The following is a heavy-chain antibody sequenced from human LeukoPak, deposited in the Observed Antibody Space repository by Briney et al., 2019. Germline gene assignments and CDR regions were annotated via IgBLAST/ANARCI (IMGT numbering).Heavy chain of an antibody. J-gene: IGHJ4*02. D-gene: IGHD6-19*01. Sequence: PGGSLRLSCAASGFTFTSYSMNWVRQAPGKGLEWVSYISGSSSLIYYADSVKGRFTISRDNAKNSLYLQMNSLRDEDTAVYYCARAPVRGAVAGVDYWGQGTLVIVSS. CDR1: GFTFTSYS. CDR3: ARAPVRGAVAGVDY. V-gene: IGHV3-48*02. CDR2: ISGSSSLI.